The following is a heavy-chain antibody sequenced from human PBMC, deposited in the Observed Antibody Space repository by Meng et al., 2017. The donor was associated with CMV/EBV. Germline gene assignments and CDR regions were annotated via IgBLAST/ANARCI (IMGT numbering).Heavy chain of an antibody. J-gene: IGHJ5*02. CDR3: ARGGNWFDP. CDR2: INHSGST. V-gene: IGHV4-34*01. CDR1: GGSFSDYY. Sequence: QVQLTPCVSGLLNPSETLSPTCAVYGGSFSDYYWSWIRQPPGKGLEWIGEINHSGSTNYNPSLKIRVTISVDTSKNQFSLKLSSVTAADTAVYYCARGGNWFDPWGQGTLVTVSS.